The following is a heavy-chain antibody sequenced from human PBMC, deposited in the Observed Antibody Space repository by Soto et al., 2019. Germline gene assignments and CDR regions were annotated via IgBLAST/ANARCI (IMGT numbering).Heavy chain of an antibody. V-gene: IGHV3-15*07. J-gene: IGHJ6*02. CDR2: IKSKIDGGTS. CDR3: ATMGHCSNGVCSYYYYGMDV. D-gene: IGHD2-8*01. CDR1: GFTFSHAW. Sequence: EVQLVEAGGGLVKPGASLRLSCGASGFTFSHAWMNWVRQAPGKGLEWVGRIKSKIDGGTSDYAAPVKGRFSISRDDSKDALFLQMNSLKTEDTAVYFCATMGHCSNGVCSYYYYGMDVWGLGTTVTVSS.